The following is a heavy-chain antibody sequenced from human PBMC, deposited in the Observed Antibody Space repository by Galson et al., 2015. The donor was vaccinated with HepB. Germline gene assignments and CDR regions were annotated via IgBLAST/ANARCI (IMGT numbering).Heavy chain of an antibody. CDR1: GFTFSSYS. Sequence: SLRLSCAASGFTFSSYSMNWVRQAPGKGLEWVSSISSSSSYIYYADSVKGRFSISRDNAKNSLYLQMNSLRAEDTAVYYCARGLVRGVPYFDYWGQGTLVTVSS. CDR2: ISSSSSYI. J-gene: IGHJ4*02. D-gene: IGHD3-10*01. CDR3: ARGLVRGVPYFDY. V-gene: IGHV3-21*01.